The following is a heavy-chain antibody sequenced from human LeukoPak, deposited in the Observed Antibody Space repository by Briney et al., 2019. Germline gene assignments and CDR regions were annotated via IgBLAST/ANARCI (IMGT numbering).Heavy chain of an antibody. V-gene: IGHV4-34*01. CDR3: ARLTKNDSGSFRFGKKKRGYMDV. J-gene: IGHJ6*03. CDR1: GGSFSGYY. CDR2: INHSGST. D-gene: IGHD3-10*01. Sequence: SETLSLTCAVYGGSFSGYYWSWIRQPPGKGLEWIGEINHSGSTNYNPSLKSRVTISIDTSKNQFSLRLSSVTAADTAVYYCARLTKNDSGSFRFGKKKRGYMDVWGKGTTVTISS.